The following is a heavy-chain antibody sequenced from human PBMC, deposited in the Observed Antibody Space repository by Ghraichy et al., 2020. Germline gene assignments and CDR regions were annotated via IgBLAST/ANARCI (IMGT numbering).Heavy chain of an antibody. CDR3: ARQRGHPLNAYYFGC. J-gene: IGHJ4*02. D-gene: IGHD2-2*01. Sequence: GGSLRLSCEAFGVTFGNYPMSWVRQALGQGLEWVSGILNNGATYYSDSVKGRFTISRDNSKNTLYLQMNSLRTDDTAVYLCARQRGHPLNAYYFGCWGQGTVVTVSS. CDR1: GVTFGNYP. CDR2: ILNNGAT. V-gene: IGHV3-23*01.